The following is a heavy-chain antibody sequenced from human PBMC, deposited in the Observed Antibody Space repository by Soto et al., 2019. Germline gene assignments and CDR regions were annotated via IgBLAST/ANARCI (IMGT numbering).Heavy chain of an antibody. V-gene: IGHV3-23*01. CDR1: GFTFSSYA. CDR2: ISGSGGST. D-gene: IGHD5-18*01. CDR3: AKATLGGGDNAMVLPYYFDY. J-gene: IGHJ4*02. Sequence: RLSCAASGFTFSSYAMSWVRQAPGKGLEWVSAISGSGGSTYYADSVKGRFTISRDNSKNTLYLQMNSLRAEDTAVYYCAKATLGGGDNAMVLPYYFDYWGQGTLVTVSS.